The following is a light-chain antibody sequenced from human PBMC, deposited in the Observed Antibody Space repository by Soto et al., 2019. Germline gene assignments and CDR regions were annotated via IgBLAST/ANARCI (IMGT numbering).Light chain of an antibody. CDR2: AAA. Sequence: DIHMTQSPPSLSASLGDRVTITFRASQNIASYLNWYQQKPGKAPKLVIYAAASLQGGVPSRFSGRRSGTDFTLTISSLQPEDFATYYCQQSYSTPRTFGQGTKVDI. V-gene: IGKV1-39*01. CDR3: QQSYSTPRT. CDR1: QNIASY. J-gene: IGKJ1*01.